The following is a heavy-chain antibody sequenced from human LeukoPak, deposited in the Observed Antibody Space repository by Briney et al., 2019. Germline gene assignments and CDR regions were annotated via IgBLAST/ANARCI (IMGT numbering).Heavy chain of an antibody. Sequence: GRCLRPSCAASGFSFSNYWMHWVSQAAGNWLRWDSQINADGRITKYPDPVKGRFTISRDNAKNTLYLQMNRLRAADTDIYYCAQRGQDYWGQGTLVTVSS. CDR3: AQRGQDY. V-gene: IGHV3-74*01. J-gene: IGHJ4*02. CDR1: GFSFSNYW. D-gene: IGHD6-25*01. CDR2: INADGRIT.